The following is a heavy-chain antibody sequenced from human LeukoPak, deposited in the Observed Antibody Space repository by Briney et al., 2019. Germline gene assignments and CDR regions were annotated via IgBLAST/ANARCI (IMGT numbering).Heavy chain of an antibody. CDR1: GYTFTGYY. J-gene: IGHJ5*02. CDR3: ARVRDIVVVPAAHNWFDP. CDR2: ISAYNGNT. Sequence: ASVKVSCKASGYTFTGYYMHWVRQAPGQGLEWMGWISAYNGNTNYAQKLQGRVTMTTDTSTSTAYMELRSLRSDDTAVYYCARVRDIVVVPAAHNWFDPWGQGTLVTVSS. V-gene: IGHV1-18*04. D-gene: IGHD2-2*01.